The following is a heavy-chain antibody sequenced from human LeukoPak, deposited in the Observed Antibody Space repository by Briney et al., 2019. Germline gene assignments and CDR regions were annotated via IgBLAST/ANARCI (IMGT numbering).Heavy chain of an antibody. CDR1: GFTFSDYY. V-gene: IGHV3-11*03. J-gene: IGHJ4*02. CDR3: ARHEVAAAGITQYFDF. Sequence: GGSLRLSCAASGFTFSDYYMSWIRPAPGKGLEWISYISGSSTYTNYADSVKGRFTISRDNAKNSLFLQMNSLGAEDTAVFYCARHEVAAAGITQYFDFWGQGTLVTVSS. CDR2: ISGSSTYT. D-gene: IGHD6-13*01.